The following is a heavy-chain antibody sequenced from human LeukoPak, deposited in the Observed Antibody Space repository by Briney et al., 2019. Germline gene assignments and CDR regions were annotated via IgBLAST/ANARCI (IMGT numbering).Heavy chain of an antibody. D-gene: IGHD3-22*01. CDR3: ARVYYQDSGTSYRHLDY. Sequence: GGSLRLSCAASGFTFRNYCMTWVRQVPGKGLEWVASIKQDESEKYFLDSVKGRFTISRDNAENSLYLQMNSLRAEDTAVYYCARVYYQDSGTSYRHLDYWGQGTLVTVSS. CDR2: IKQDESEK. V-gene: IGHV3-7*01. J-gene: IGHJ4*02. CDR1: GFTFRNYC.